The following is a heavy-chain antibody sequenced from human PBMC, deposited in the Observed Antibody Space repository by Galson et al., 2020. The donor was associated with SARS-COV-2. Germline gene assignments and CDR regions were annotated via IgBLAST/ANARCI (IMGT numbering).Heavy chain of an antibody. CDR2: ISYDGSNK. Sequence: GGSLRLSCAASGFTFSSYGMHWVRQAPGKGLEWVAVISYDGSNKYYADSVKGRFTISRDNSKNTLYLQMNSLRAEDTAVYYCATEILDSYFYDWGQGTLVTVSS. CDR1: GFTFSSYG. V-gene: IGHV3-30*03. D-gene: IGHD1-26*01. J-gene: IGHJ4*02. CDR3: ATEILDSYFYD.